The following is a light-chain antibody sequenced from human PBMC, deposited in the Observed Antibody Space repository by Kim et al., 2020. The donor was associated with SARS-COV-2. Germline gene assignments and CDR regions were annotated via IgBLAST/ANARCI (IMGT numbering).Light chain of an antibody. J-gene: IGLJ1*01. Sequence: QSITSSCTGTSRDISTYNVASWYRQHPDKAPKLIIFDVNDRPSGVSNRFSGSKAANTASLTISGLQAEDEADYYCSSFTSTSSPYVFGTGTQRTVL. CDR2: DVN. V-gene: IGLV2-14*03. CDR1: SRDISTYNV. CDR3: SSFTSTSSPYV.